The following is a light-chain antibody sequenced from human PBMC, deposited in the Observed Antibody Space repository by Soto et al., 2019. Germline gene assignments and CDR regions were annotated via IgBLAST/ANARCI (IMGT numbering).Light chain of an antibody. J-gene: IGKJ1*01. CDR3: QQYNNSPPT. Sequence: DIVLTQSPATLSVSAGERVTLTCRASQSVGSNLAWYKQKPGQAPRLLIYGASKRATGIPDRFSGSGSGTEFTLTISRLEPEDFELYYCQQYNNSPPTFGQGTKVDIK. V-gene: IGKV3D-15*01. CDR2: GAS. CDR1: QSVGSN.